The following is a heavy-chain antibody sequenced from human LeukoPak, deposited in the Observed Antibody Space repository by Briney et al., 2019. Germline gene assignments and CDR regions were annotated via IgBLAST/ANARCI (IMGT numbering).Heavy chain of an antibody. CDR3: ARDYRGIAVADYYFDY. D-gene: IGHD6-19*01. CDR2: ISAYNGNT. Sequence: ASVKVSCKASGGTFSSYAISWVRQAPGQGLEWMGWISAYNGNTKYAQKFQGRVTMTTDTSTSTAYMELKSLRSDDTAVYYCARDYRGIAVADYYFDYWGQGTLVTVSS. CDR1: GGTFSSYA. V-gene: IGHV1-18*01. J-gene: IGHJ4*02.